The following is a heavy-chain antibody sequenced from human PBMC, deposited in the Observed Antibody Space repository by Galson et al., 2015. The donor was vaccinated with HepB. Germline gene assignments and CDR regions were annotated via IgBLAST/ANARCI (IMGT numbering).Heavy chain of an antibody. D-gene: IGHD3-3*01. CDR2: IGGSGDST. J-gene: IGHJ4*02. CDR3: ATYYDFWSGYYPIDY. Sequence: SLRLSCAASGFTFISYAMSWVRQAPGKGLEWVSAIGGSGDSTYYADSVKGRFTISRDNSKNTLYLQMNSLRAEGTAVYYCATYYDFWSGYYPIDYWGQGTLVTVSS. CDR1: GFTFISYA. V-gene: IGHV3-23*01.